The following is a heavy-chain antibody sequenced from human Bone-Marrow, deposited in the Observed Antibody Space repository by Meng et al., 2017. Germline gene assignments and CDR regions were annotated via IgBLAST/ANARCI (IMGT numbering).Heavy chain of an antibody. CDR1: GFTFSDYY. CDR2: ISSSGSSI. Sequence: QVQLVESGGGLVKPGGSLRLSCAASGFTFSDYYMSWIRQAPGRGLEWISYISSSGSSIYYVDSVKGRFTISRDNAKNSLYLQMNSLRVEDTAVYYCARETSSGYFLFDYWGQGALVTVSS. V-gene: IGHV3-11*04. D-gene: IGHD6-19*01. J-gene: IGHJ4*02. CDR3: ARETSSGYFLFDY.